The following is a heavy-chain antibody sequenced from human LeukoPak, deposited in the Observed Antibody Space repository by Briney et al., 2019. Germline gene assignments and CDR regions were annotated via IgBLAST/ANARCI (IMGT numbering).Heavy chain of an antibody. Sequence: PSETLSLTCAVYGGSFSGYYWSWIRQPPGKGLEWIGEINHSGSTNYNPSLKSRVTISVDTSKNQFSLKLSSVTAADTAVYYCARGRFYCSSTSCYGRSRTWFDPWGQGTLVTVSS. J-gene: IGHJ5*02. CDR1: GGSFSGYY. CDR3: ARGRFYCSSTSCYGRSRTWFDP. CDR2: INHSGST. V-gene: IGHV4-34*01. D-gene: IGHD2-2*01.